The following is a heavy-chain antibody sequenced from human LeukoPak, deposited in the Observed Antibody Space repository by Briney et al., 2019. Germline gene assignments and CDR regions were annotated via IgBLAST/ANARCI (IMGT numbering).Heavy chain of an antibody. CDR1: GGTFSSYA. CDR2: IIPIFGTA. V-gene: IGHV1-69*13. J-gene: IGHJ5*02. Sequence: SVKVSCKASGGTFSSYAISWVRQAPGHGLEWMGGIIPIFGTANYAQKFQGRVTITADESTSTAYMELSSLRSEDTAVYYCARELGGDYDSSGYHWGQGTLVTVSS. CDR3: ARELGGDYDSSGYH. D-gene: IGHD3-22*01.